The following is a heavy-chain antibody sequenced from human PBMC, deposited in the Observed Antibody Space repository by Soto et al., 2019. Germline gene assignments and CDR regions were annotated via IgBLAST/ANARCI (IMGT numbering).Heavy chain of an antibody. Sequence: EVQLVESGGGLVKPGGSLRLSCVASGFTFSSHSMNWVRQAPGKGLEWVSSISSTSYTYDADSVKGRFTISRDNTRNSLYLQMDSLRAEDTAVYYCARERLYSGYDQYYFDYWGQGTLLTVSS. CDR3: ARERLYSGYDQYYFDY. CDR2: ISSTSYT. CDR1: GFTFSSHS. D-gene: IGHD5-12*01. V-gene: IGHV3-21*01. J-gene: IGHJ4*02.